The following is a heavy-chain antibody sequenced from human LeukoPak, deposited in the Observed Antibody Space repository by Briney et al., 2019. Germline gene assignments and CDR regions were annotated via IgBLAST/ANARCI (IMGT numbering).Heavy chain of an antibody. CDR3: ARARDSGAYYRAFDS. V-gene: IGHV3-7*01. CDR1: GFMFSDYC. D-gene: IGHD3-22*01. Sequence: PGGSLRLSCAASGFMFSDYCMNWVRQAPDKGLEWVASIREDGRETFYVDSVKGRFTISRDNTKNLLYLQMTSLRAEDTALYYCARARDSGAYYRAFDSWGQGTPVTVSS. CDR2: IREDGRET. J-gene: IGHJ4*02.